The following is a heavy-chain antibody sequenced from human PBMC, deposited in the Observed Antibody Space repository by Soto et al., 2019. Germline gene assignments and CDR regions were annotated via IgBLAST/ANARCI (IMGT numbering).Heavy chain of an antibody. CDR2: IYHSGST. CDR3: ARGGVDYYDSSGYYFSPYYFDY. CDR1: GGSVSSGSYY. D-gene: IGHD3-22*01. V-gene: IGHV4-61*01. J-gene: IGHJ4*02. Sequence: SETLSLTCTVSGGSVSSGSYYWNWIRQPPGKGLEWIGYIYHSGSTYYNPSLKSRVTISVDRSKNQFSLKLSSVTAADTAVYYCARGGVDYYDSSGYYFSPYYFDYWGQGTLVTVSS.